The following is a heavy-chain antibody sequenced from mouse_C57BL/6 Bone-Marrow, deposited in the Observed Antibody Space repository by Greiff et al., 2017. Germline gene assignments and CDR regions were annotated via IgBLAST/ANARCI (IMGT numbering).Heavy chain of an antibody. D-gene: IGHD3-3*01. J-gene: IGHJ2*01. CDR2: ISDGGSYT. V-gene: IGHV5-4*01. CDR1: GFTFSSYA. Sequence: EVQLVESGGGLVKPGGSLKLSCAASGFTFSSYAMSWVRQTPEKRLEWVATISDGGSYTYYPDNVKGRFTISRDNAKINLYLQMSHLKSEDTAMYYCARVGGLFDYWGQGTTLTVSS. CDR3: ARVGGLFDY.